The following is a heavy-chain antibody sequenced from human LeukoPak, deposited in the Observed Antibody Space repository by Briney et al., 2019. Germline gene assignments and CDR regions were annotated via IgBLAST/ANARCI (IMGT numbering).Heavy chain of an antibody. CDR2: ISSSGSTI. CDR1: GFTFSSYE. V-gene: IGHV3-48*03. D-gene: IGHD6-13*01. Sequence: GGSLRLSCAASGFTFSSYEMNWVRQAPGKGLEWVSYISSSGSTIYYADSVKGRFTISRDNAKNSLYLQMNSLRAEDTAVYYCASHSSSWRGFDYWGQGTLVTVSS. CDR3: ASHSSSWRGFDY. J-gene: IGHJ4*02.